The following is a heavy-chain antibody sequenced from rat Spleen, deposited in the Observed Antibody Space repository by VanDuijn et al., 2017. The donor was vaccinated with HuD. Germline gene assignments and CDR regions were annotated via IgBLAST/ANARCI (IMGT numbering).Heavy chain of an antibody. V-gene: IGHV5-25*01. CDR1: GFTFSNFD. Sequence: EVQLVESGGGLVRPGGSLKLSCSVSGFTFSNFDMAWVRQAPTKGLEWVSSISPSGVTYYRDSVKGRFTVSRENAKSTLYFLMGSLRSEDTATYYCVRQDTSGYSNWFAYWGQGALVTVSS. D-gene: IGHD4-3*01. J-gene: IGHJ3*01. CDR3: VRQDTSGYSNWFAY. CDR2: ISPSGVT.